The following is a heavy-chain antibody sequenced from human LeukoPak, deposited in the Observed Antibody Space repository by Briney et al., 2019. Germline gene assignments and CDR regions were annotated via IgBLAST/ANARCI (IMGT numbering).Heavy chain of an antibody. V-gene: IGHV3-23*01. CDR3: ARDYDYVWGSYRYFDY. Sequence: GGSLRLSCAASGFTFSSYAMSWVRQAPGKGLEWVSFISGSGGSTHYADSVKGRFTISRDNAKNSLYLQMNSLRAEDTAVYYCARDYDYVWGSYRYFDYWGQGTLVTVSS. CDR2: ISGSGGST. J-gene: IGHJ4*02. CDR1: GFTFSSYA. D-gene: IGHD3-16*02.